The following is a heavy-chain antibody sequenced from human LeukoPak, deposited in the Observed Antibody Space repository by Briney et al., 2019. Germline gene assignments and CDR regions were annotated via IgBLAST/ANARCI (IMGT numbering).Heavy chain of an antibody. CDR2: INPNSGGT. Sequence: ASVKVSCKASGYTFTGYYMHWVRQAPGQGLEWMGWINPNSGGTNYAQKFQGWVTMTRDTSISTAYMELSRQRSDDTAVYYCARTIAPYDSSGYRARDAFDIWGQGTMVTVSS. V-gene: IGHV1-2*04. D-gene: IGHD3-22*01. J-gene: IGHJ3*02. CDR3: ARTIAPYDSSGYRARDAFDI. CDR1: GYTFTGYY.